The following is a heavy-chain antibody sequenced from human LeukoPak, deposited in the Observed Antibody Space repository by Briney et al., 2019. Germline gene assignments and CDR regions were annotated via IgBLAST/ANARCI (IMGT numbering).Heavy chain of an antibody. Sequence: ASVKVSCKASGYTFTSYDMHWVRQAPGQGLEWMGIINPSGGSADYAQKFQGRVTMTRDTYTNTFYMELSSLRSEDTAVYYCARGAKRWLQFKTSAGFDFWGQGTLVTVSS. J-gene: IGHJ4*02. CDR3: ARGAKRWLQFKTSAGFDF. CDR2: INPSGGSA. CDR1: GYTFTSYD. D-gene: IGHD5-24*01. V-gene: IGHV1-46*01.